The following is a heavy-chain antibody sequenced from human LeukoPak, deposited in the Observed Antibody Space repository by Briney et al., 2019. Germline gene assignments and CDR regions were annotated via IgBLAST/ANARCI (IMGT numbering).Heavy chain of an antibody. Sequence: SETLSLTCSVSDGSTTGYYWSWIRQPPGKGLEWIAYVYYTGRTLYNPSLESRVTISVDRSKNQFSLKLSSVTAADTAVYYCARANYYDSSGYLKFDYWGQGTLVTVSS. V-gene: IGHV4-59*12. CDR3: ARANYYDSSGYLKFDY. D-gene: IGHD3-22*01. CDR2: VYYTGRT. CDR1: DGSTTGYY. J-gene: IGHJ4*02.